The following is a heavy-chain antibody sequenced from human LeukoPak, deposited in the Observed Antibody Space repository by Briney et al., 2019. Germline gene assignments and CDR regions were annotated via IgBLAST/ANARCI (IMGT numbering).Heavy chain of an antibody. CDR1: GYTFTGYY. CDR3: ASDYYDSSQGPRWFDP. CDR2: INPNSGGT. D-gene: IGHD3-22*01. J-gene: IGHJ5*02. V-gene: IGHV1-2*02. Sequence: ASVKVSCKASGYTFTGYYMHWVRQAPGQGLEWMGWINPNSGGTNYAQKFQGRVTMTRDTSTSTAYMELSSLRSEDTAVYYCASDYYDSSQGPRWFDPWGQGTLVTVSS.